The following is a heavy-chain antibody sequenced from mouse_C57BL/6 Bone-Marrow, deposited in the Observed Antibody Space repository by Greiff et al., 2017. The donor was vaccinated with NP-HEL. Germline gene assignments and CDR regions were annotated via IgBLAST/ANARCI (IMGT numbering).Heavy chain of an antibody. CDR3: ALWLRRGAWFAY. Sequence: QVQLKQPGAELVRPGSSVKLSCKASGYTFTSYWMHWVKQRPIQGLEWIGNIDPSDSETHYNQKFKDKATLTVDKSSSTAYMQLSSLTSEDSAVYYCALWLRRGAWFAYWGQGTLVTVSA. CDR1: GYTFTSYW. D-gene: IGHD2-2*01. J-gene: IGHJ3*01. V-gene: IGHV1-52*01. CDR2: IDPSDSET.